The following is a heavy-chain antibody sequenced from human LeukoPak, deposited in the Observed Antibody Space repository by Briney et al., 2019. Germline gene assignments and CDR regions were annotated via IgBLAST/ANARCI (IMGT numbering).Heavy chain of an antibody. D-gene: IGHD3-10*01. CDR3: AKGLNGYGSGSYSHLDAFDI. J-gene: IGHJ3*02. CDR1: GFTSSSYS. Sequence: GGALRLSCAASGFTSSSYSMNWVRQAPGKGLEWVSSISSSSSYIYYAGSVKGRFTISRDNSKKTLSLQMNSLRAEDTAVYYCAKGLNGYGSGSYSHLDAFDIWGQGTLVTVSS. V-gene: IGHV3-21*04. CDR2: ISSSSSYI.